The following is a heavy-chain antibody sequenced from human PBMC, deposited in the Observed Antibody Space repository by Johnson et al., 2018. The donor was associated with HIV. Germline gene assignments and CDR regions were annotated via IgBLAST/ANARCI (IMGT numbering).Heavy chain of an antibody. Sequence: MLLVESGGAVVRPGGSLRLSCTASGFTFDDYGMNWVRQVPGQGLEWVSGINWNGGSTSYADSVKGRFTISRDHAKNSLYLQMNSLRAEEQALYYWSIVVQYYDSSGYSTRGGDGLDIWGQGTVVTVSS. CDR1: GFTFDDYG. V-gene: IGHV3-20*04. J-gene: IGHJ3*02. CDR3: SIVVQYYDSSGYSTRGGDGLDI. CDR2: INWNGGST. D-gene: IGHD3-22*01.